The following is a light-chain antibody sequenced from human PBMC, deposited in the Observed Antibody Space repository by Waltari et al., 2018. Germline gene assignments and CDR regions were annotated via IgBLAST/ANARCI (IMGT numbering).Light chain of an antibody. CDR2: GAS. CDR1: QSVSSSY. Sequence: EIVLTQSPATLSCSPGERATPSCRASQSVSSSYLAWYQQKPGQAPRLLIYGASSRATGIPDRFSGSGSGTDFTLTISRLEPEDFAVYYCQQYGSSPKLTFGGGTKVEIK. V-gene: IGKV3-20*01. J-gene: IGKJ4*01. CDR3: QQYGSSPKLT.